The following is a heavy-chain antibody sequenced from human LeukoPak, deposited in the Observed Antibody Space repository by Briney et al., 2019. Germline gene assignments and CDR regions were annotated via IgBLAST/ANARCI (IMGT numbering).Heavy chain of an antibody. V-gene: IGHV4-59*01. CDR3: ARRKGYVGWFDP. J-gene: IGHJ5*02. D-gene: IGHD1-1*01. Sequence: SETLSLTCTVSGGSISSYYWSWIRQPPGKGLEWIGYIYYSGSTNYNPSLKSRVTISVDTSKNQFSLKLSSVTAADTAVYYCARRKGYVGWFDPWGQGTLVTVSS. CDR2: IYYSGST. CDR1: GGSISSYY.